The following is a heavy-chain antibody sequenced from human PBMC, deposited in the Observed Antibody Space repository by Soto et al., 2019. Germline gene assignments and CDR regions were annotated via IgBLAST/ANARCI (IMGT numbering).Heavy chain of an antibody. CDR3: ARFPQTAIVGAAYFDY. Sequence: ASVKVSCKASGYTFSSYIISWVRQAPGQGLEWMGRIIPILGIANYAQKFQGRVTITADRSTSTAYMELSSLGSEDTAVYYCARFPQTAIVGAAYFDYWGQGTLVTVSS. CDR1: GYTFSSYI. V-gene: IGHV1-69*02. D-gene: IGHD1-26*01. CDR2: IIPILGIA. J-gene: IGHJ4*02.